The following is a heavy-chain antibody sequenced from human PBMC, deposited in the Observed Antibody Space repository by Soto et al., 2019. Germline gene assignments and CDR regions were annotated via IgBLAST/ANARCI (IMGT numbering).Heavy chain of an antibody. CDR1: GFTFSSYW. CDR2: IKQEGSET. V-gene: IGHV3-7*05. Sequence: EVQLVESGGGLVQPGGSLRLSCAASGFTFSSYWMSWVRQAPGKGLEWVANIKQEGSETYYVDPVKGRFTISRDNAKNSLYLQRNSLRAEDTAVYYCARDLLGYYGSGRGFDPWGQGTLVTVSS. CDR3: ARDLLGYYGSGRGFDP. J-gene: IGHJ5*02. D-gene: IGHD3-10*01.